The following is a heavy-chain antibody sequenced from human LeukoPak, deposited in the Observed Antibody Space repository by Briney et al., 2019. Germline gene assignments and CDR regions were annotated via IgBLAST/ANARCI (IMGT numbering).Heavy chain of an antibody. J-gene: IGHJ4*02. Sequence: SETLSLXCTVSGGSISSGNYYWSWIRQPAGKGLEWIGRITTRGSTNYDPSLKSRVIISIDTSKNQFSLRLSSATAADTAVYYCASHQYGAGTNYHDYWGQGTLVTVSS. V-gene: IGHV4-61*02. CDR2: ITTRGST. D-gene: IGHD3-10*01. CDR1: GGSISSGNYY. CDR3: ASHQYGAGTNYHDY.